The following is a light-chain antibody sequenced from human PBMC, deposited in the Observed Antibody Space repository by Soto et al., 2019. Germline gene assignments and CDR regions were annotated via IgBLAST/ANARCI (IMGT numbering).Light chain of an antibody. V-gene: IGKV1-39*01. J-gene: IGKJ4*01. CDR1: QNISSY. CDR3: QQSYSSPLT. Sequence: DIQMTQSPSSLSASVGDRVTITCRASQNISSYLNWYQQKPGKAPKLLIYAASSLQSGVPSRFSGSASGTDFTLTISSLQPEDFATYYCQQSYSSPLTFGGGTRVEIK. CDR2: AAS.